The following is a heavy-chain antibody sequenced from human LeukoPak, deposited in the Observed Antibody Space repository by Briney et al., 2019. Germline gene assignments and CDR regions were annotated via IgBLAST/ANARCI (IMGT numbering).Heavy chain of an antibody. J-gene: IGHJ4*02. Sequence: GGSLRLSCAASGFTFSSYSMNWVRQAPGKGLEWVSSISSSSSYIYHADSVKGRFTISRDNAKNSLYLQMNSLRAEDTAVYYCARADIVVVVAAIVFDYWGQGTLVTVSS. V-gene: IGHV3-21*01. CDR1: GFTFSSYS. D-gene: IGHD2-15*01. CDR3: ARADIVVVVAAIVFDY. CDR2: ISSSSSYI.